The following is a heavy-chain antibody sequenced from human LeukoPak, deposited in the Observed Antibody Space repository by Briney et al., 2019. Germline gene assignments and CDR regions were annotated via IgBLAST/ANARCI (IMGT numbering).Heavy chain of an antibody. Sequence: ASVKVSCKASGYTFTSYDINWVRQATGQGLEWMGWMNPNSGNTGYAQKFQGRVTMTRNTSISTAYMELSSLRSEDTAVYYSARIPHDGGLSMVRGKTVYYFYYYMDVWGQGTTVTVSS. CDR2: MNPNSGNT. V-gene: IGHV1-8*01. D-gene: IGHD3-10*01. J-gene: IGHJ6*03. CDR3: ARIPHDGGLSMVRGKTVYYFYYYMDV. CDR1: GYTFTSYD.